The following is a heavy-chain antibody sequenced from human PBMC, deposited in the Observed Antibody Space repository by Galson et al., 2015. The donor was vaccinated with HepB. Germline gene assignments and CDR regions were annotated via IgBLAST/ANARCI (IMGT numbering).Heavy chain of an antibody. Sequence: SVKVSCKASGGTFSSYAISWVRQAPGQGLEWMGGIIPIFGTANYAQKFQGRVTITRDTSASTAHMELSSLRSEDTAVYYCARDRGAEEGAFDIWGQGTMVTVSS. CDR3: ARDRGAEEGAFDI. D-gene: IGHD3-10*01. J-gene: IGHJ3*02. CDR1: GGTFSSYA. CDR2: IIPIFGTA. V-gene: IGHV1-69*05.